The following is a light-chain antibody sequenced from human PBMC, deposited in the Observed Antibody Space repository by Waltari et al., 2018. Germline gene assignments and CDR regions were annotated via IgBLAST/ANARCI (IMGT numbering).Light chain of an antibody. J-gene: IGKJ4*01. Sequence: EIVMTQSPATLSVSPGETATPSCRASESVGTTLAWYQQKPGLAPRLLIYGASTRATGAPARFTGSGSGTEFTLTISSLQTEDFGVYFCQHYKIRPLTFGGGTKVEI. CDR2: GAS. V-gene: IGKV3-15*01. CDR1: ESVGTT. CDR3: QHYKIRPLT.